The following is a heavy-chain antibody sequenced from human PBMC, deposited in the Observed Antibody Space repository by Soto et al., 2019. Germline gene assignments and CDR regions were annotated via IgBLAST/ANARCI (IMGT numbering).Heavy chain of an antibody. CDR3: ARVYDILTSAWLDP. V-gene: IGHV3-11*03. CDR2: ISTNSRYT. D-gene: IGHD3-9*01. CDR1: GFTLSDYY. Sequence: GGSLRLSCAASGFTLSDYYMTWIRQAPGKGLEWISYISTNSRYTKYADSVKGRFTTSRDDAKNSLYLQMNSLRVEDTAVYYCARVYDILTSAWLDPWGQGTLVTVSS. J-gene: IGHJ5*02.